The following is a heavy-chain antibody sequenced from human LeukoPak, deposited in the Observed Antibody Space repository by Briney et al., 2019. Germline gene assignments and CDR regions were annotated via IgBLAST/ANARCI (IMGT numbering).Heavy chain of an antibody. CDR3: ASYKMSPSSIRYLYL. V-gene: IGHV3-23*01. CDR2: IGLHDDGT. J-gene: IGHJ2*01. CDR1: GLTFSTHA. D-gene: IGHD3-10*01. Sequence: PAESLRLSCAAYGLTFSTHAMTWVRQTPRKGPEWVSGIGLHDDGTFYADSVRGRFTISRINFKNSLFLQLNNLRAEDTAIYYFASYKMSPSSIRYLYLCGRGT.